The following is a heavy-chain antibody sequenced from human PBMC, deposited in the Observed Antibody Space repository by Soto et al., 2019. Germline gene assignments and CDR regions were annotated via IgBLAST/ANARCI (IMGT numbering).Heavy chain of an antibody. V-gene: IGHV4-31*03. CDR2: IYYSGST. Sequence: SETLSLTCTVSGGPISSGGYYWSWIRQHPGKGLEWIGYIYYSGSTYYNPSLKSRVTISVDTSKNQFSLKLSSVTAADTAVYYCARDLPTSDYYYGMDVWGQGTTVTVSS. J-gene: IGHJ6*02. CDR1: GGPISSGGYY. CDR3: ARDLPTSDYYYGMDV. D-gene: IGHD3-16*01.